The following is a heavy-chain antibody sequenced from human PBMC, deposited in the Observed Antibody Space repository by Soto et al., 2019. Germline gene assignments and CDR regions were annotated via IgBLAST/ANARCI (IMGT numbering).Heavy chain of an antibody. Sequence: QVQLVESGGGVVQPWRSLRLSWAASGFTFSSYGMHWVRQAPGKGLEWVAVISYDGSNKYYADSVKGRVTISRDNSKNTLYLQMSSLRAEDTAVYYCAKEPNSGWDWAINWFDPWGQGTLVTVSS. V-gene: IGHV3-30*18. CDR3: AKEPNSGWDWAINWFDP. D-gene: IGHD6-19*01. CDR1: GFTFSSYG. J-gene: IGHJ5*02. CDR2: ISYDGSNK.